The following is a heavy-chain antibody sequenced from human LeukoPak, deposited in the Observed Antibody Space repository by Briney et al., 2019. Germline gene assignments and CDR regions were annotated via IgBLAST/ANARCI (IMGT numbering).Heavy chain of an antibody. CDR1: GYTFTGYY. Sequence: ASVTVSFKASGYTFTGYYMHWVRQAPGQGLEWMGWINPNSGGTNYAQKFQGRVTMTRDTSISTAYMELSRLRSDDTAVYYCARDSSGYDFWSGYYNYYYGMDVWGQGTTVTVSS. D-gene: IGHD3-3*01. J-gene: IGHJ6*02. CDR3: ARDSSGYDFWSGYYNYYYGMDV. CDR2: INPNSGGT. V-gene: IGHV1-2*02.